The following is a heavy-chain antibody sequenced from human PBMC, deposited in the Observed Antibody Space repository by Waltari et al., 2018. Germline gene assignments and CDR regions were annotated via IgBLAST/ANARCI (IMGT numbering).Heavy chain of an antibody. J-gene: IGHJ4*02. CDR1: GYSFARYW. CDR2: IYPGDSST. CDR3: ARQNIHSYGYGYFDY. D-gene: IGHD5-18*01. V-gene: IGHV5-51*01. Sequence: EVQLVQSGAEVKKPGESLKISCQGSGYSFARYWIGWGRQMPGKGLAWMGIIYPGDSSTKYSPSFQGQVTSSVDTSISTAYLQWSSLKASDTAMYFCARQNIHSYGYGYFDYWGQGTLVTVSS.